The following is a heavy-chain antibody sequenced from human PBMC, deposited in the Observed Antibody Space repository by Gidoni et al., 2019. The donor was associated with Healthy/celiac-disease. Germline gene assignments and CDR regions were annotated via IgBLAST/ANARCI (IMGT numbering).Heavy chain of an antibody. CDR3: ARDGGYYYDSSGYYY. V-gene: IGHV3-30-3*01. J-gene: IGHJ4*02. Sequence: QVQLVESGGGVVQPGRSLRLSCPASGFPSSSYAMHWVRQAPGKGLEWVAVISYDGSNKYYADSVKGRFTISRDNSNNTLYLQMNSLRAEDTAVYYCARDGGYYYDSSGYYYWGQGTLVTVSS. CDR1: GFPSSSYA. CDR2: ISYDGSNK. D-gene: IGHD3-22*01.